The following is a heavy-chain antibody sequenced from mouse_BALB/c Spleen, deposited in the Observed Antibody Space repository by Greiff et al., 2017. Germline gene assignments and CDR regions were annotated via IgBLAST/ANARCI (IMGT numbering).Heavy chain of an antibody. D-gene: IGHD2-3*01. V-gene: IGHV2-9*02. Sequence: VQLQESGPGLVAPSQSLSITCTVSGFSLTSYGVHWVRQPPGKGLEWLGVIWAGGSTNYNSALMSRLSISKDNSKSQVFLKMNSLQTDDTAMYYCARDDDGYYRWYFDVWGAGTTVTVSS. CDR3: ARDDDGYYRWYFDV. CDR2: IWAGGST. CDR1: GFSLTSYG. J-gene: IGHJ1*01.